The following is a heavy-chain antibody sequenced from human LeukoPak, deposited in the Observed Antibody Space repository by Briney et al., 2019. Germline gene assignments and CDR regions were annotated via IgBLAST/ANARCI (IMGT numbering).Heavy chain of an antibody. CDR1: GGSISSYY. Sequence: SETLSLTCTVSGGSISSYYWSWIRQPPGKGLEWIGYIYYSGSTNYNPSLKSRVTISVDTSKNQFSLKLSSVTAADTAVYYCARWPLPMGDPFDYWGQGTLVTVSS. CDR3: ARWPLPMGDPFDY. D-gene: IGHD2-21*02. CDR2: IYYSGST. V-gene: IGHV4-59*08. J-gene: IGHJ4*02.